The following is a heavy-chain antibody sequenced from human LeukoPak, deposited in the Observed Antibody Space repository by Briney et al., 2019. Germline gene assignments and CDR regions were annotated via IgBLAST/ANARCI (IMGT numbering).Heavy chain of an antibody. CDR3: ARDRGSGAFDN. CDR1: GFTFGSAA. D-gene: IGHD2-8*02. V-gene: IGHV3-23*01. Sequence: GGSLRLSCVASGFTFGSAAMTWFRQAPGKGLEWVSGISGSDGGTYYADSVKGRFTISRDNSKNTLYLQMNSLRVEDTAIYYCARDRGSGAFDNWGQGTLVTVSS. J-gene: IGHJ4*02. CDR2: ISGSDGGT.